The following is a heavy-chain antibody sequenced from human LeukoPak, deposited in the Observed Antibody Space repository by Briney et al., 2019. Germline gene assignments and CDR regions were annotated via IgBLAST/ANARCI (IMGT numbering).Heavy chain of an antibody. CDR3: ARLRREYDLLSGFSY. CDR2: IYPADSDT. CDR1: GYSFSTHW. D-gene: IGHD3-3*01. V-gene: IGHV5-51*01. Sequence: GESLKISCEASGYSFSTHWIAWVRQMPGKGLAWMGLIYPADSDTRYSPSFQGQVTISADKSLSTAFLQWSSLTASDTAIYYCARLRREYDLLSGFSYWGQGTLVSVSS. J-gene: IGHJ4*02.